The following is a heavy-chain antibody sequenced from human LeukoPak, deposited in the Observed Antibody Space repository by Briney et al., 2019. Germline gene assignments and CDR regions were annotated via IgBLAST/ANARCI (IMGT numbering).Heavy chain of an antibody. D-gene: IGHD6-19*01. CDR1: GFTFSSYE. J-gene: IGHJ6*04. Sequence: PGGSLRLSCAASGFTFSSYEMNWVRQAPGKGLEWVSHISSSGSTIYYADSVKGRFTISRDNAKNSLYLQMNSLRAEDTAVYYCARMLGWWEYYYYYGMDVWGKGTTVTVSS. CDR3: ARMLGWWEYYYYYGMDV. CDR2: ISSSGSTI. V-gene: IGHV3-48*03.